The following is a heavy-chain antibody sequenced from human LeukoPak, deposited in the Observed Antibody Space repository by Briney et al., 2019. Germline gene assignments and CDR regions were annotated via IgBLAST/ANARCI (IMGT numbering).Heavy chain of an antibody. CDR2: LNPNTGDT. D-gene: IGHD1-1*01. CDR3: ARGHLTPGTTGGVDY. CDR1: GYTFTSYD. J-gene: IGHJ4*02. V-gene: IGHV1-8*01. Sequence: ASVKVSCKASGYTFTSYDINWVRQATGQGLEWMGWLNPNTGDTAYAQKFQGRVTMTKNTSIGTAYMELSSLRSEDAAVYYCARGHLTPGTTGGVDYWGQGTLVTVSS.